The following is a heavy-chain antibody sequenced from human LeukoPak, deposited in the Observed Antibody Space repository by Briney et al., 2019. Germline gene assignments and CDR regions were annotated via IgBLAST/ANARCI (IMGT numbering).Heavy chain of an antibody. CDR1: GDSISSYY. CDR3: ARGTPYSSSWYLNAFKKYNWFDP. D-gene: IGHD6-13*01. V-gene: IGHV4-34*01. J-gene: IGHJ5*02. Sequence: SETLSLTCTVSGDSISSYYWSWIRQPPGKGLEWVGEINHCGSTNSSPSLKSRVTISVDTSKNQFSLKLSSVTPADTAVYYCARGTPYSSSWYLNAFKKYNWFDPWGQGTLVTVSS. CDR2: INHCGST.